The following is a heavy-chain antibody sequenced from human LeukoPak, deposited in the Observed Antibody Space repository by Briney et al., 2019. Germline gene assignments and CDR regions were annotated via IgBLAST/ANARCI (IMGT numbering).Heavy chain of an antibody. J-gene: IGHJ4*02. CDR1: GGTFSSYA. CDR3: ARHPGIAVADYYFDY. D-gene: IGHD6-19*01. CDR2: IIPIFGTA. Sequence: KVSCKASGGTFSSYAISWVRQAPGQGLEWMGRIIPIFGTANYAQKFQGRVTMNTDESTSTAYIELSSLRSEDTAVYYCARHPGIAVADYYFDYWGQGTLVTVSS. V-gene: IGHV1-69*05.